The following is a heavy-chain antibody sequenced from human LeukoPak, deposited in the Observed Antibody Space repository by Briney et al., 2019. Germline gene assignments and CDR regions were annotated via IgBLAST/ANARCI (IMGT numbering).Heavy chain of an antibody. CDR3: ARAVAGMNFDY. CDR2: INPNSGGT. D-gene: IGHD6-19*01. CDR1: GGTFSNYA. V-gene: IGHV1-2*02. J-gene: IGHJ4*02. Sequence: ASVKVSCKASGGTFSNYAISWVRQAPGQGLEWMGWINPNSGGTNYAQKFQGRVTMTRDTSISTAYMELSRLRSDDTAVYYCARAVAGMNFDYWGQGTLVTVSS.